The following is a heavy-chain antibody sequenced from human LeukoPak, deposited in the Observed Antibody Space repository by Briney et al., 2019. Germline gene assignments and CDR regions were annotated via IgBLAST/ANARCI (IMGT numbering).Heavy chain of an antibody. V-gene: IGHV3-7*03. CDR3: VKDSPPRYSGSPPAY. CDR1: GFTFSSYW. CDR2: INKDGGEK. D-gene: IGHD1-26*01. Sequence: GGSLRLSCAASGFTFSSYWMSWVRQAPGKGLEWVANINKDGGEKYYVDSVKGRFTISRDNAKNSLYLQMNSLRTDDTAVYYCVKDSPPRYSGSPPAYWGQGTLVTVSS. J-gene: IGHJ4*02.